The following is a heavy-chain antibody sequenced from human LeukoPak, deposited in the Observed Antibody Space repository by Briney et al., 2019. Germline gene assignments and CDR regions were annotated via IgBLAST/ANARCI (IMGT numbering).Heavy chain of an antibody. CDR1: GFTFSSYA. D-gene: IGHD3-10*01. CDR2: ISGSGGST. V-gene: IGHV3-23*01. J-gene: IGHJ4*02. CDR3: ASYDSGSYYKGFDY. Sequence: GGSLRLSCAASGFTFSSYAMTWVRQPPGKGLEWVSAISGSGGSTYYADSVKGRFTISRDNSKNTLYLQMNSLRAEDTAVYHCASYDSGSYYKGFDYWGQGTLVTVSS.